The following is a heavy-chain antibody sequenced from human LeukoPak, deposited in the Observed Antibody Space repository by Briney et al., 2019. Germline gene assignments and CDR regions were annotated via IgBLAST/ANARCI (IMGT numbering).Heavy chain of an antibody. J-gene: IGHJ3*02. D-gene: IGHD6-13*01. CDR3: AKDKEQQLVRGASDI. CDR2: IRYDGSNK. CDR1: GFTFSSYG. V-gene: IGHV3-30*02. Sequence: GGSLRLSCAASGFTFSSYGMHWVRQAPGKGLEWVAFIRYDGSNKYYADSVKGRFTISRDNSKNTLYLQMNSLRAEDTAVYYCAKDKEQQLVRGASDIWGQGTMVTVSS.